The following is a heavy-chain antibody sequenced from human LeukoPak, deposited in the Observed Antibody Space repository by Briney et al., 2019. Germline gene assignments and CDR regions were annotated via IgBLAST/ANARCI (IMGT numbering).Heavy chain of an antibody. CDR2: IYPGDSDT. Sequence: GESLKISCKGSGYSFTSYWIGWVRQMPGKGLEWMGIIYPGDSDTRYRPSVQGHVTISADTSIRAAQLQWSSLKASDTAMYYCALNNCGGDCPTENWFDPWGQGTLVTVSS. CDR1: GYSFTSYW. V-gene: IGHV5-51*01. J-gene: IGHJ5*02. D-gene: IGHD2-21*02. CDR3: ALNNCGGDCPTENWFDP.